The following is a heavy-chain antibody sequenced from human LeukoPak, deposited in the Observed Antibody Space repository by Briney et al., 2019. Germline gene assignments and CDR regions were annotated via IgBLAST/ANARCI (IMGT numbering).Heavy chain of an antibody. V-gene: IGHV3-48*03. J-gene: IGHJ4*02. Sequence: GGSLRLSCAASGFTFSSYEMNWVRQAPGKGLEWVSYISSSGSTIYYADSVKDRFTISRDNAKNSLYLQMNSLRAEDTAVYYCAREWDYYGYYFDYWGQGTLVTVSS. D-gene: IGHD3-22*01. CDR1: GFTFSSYE. CDR2: ISSSGSTI. CDR3: AREWDYYGYYFDY.